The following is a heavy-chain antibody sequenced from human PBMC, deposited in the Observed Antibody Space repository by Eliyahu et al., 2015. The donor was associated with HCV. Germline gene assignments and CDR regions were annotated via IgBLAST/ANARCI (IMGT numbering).Heavy chain of an antibody. V-gene: IGHV3-7*01. J-gene: IGHJ6*03. CDR2: IKTDGSEK. CDR3: ARDHYFDMDV. Sequence: EMQLVESGGALVQPGXSLXXSCAASGFTFSNSWMAWVRQALEEGXEWVANIKTDGSEKSYVDSVKGRFTISRDNARNSLYLQMNSLRLEDTAVYYCARDHYFDMDVWGKGTTVTVSS. CDR1: GFTFSNSW.